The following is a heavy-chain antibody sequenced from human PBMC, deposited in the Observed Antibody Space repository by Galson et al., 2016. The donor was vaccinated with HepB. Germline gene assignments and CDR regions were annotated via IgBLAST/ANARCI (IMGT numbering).Heavy chain of an antibody. J-gene: IGHJ3*02. CDR1: GYSFTSYW. CDR3: SRHSPRIAAALGAFDI. CDR2: IYPGDSDT. D-gene: IGHD6-13*01. V-gene: IGHV5-51*01. Sequence: QSGAEVTKPGGSLKISCKGSGYSFTSYWIGWVRQMPGKGLEWMGIIYPGDSDTRYSPSFQGQVTISADKSISTAYLQWSSLKASDTAMYYCSRHSPRIAAALGAFDIWGQGTMVTVSS.